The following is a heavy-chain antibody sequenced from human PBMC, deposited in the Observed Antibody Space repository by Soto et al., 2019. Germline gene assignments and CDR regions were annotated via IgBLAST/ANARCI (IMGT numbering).Heavy chain of an antibody. J-gene: IGHJ4*02. Sequence: SGPTLVNPTQTLTLTCTFSGFSLTTNDVGVGWIRQPPGKALDWLAVIYWDDDKRYSPSLKSRLTITKDTSKNQVVLTMTNMDPVDTATYYCAHSRYSISSFDNWGQGTLITVSS. V-gene: IGHV2-5*02. CDR2: IYWDDDK. CDR3: AHSRYSISSFDN. D-gene: IGHD6-6*01. CDR1: GFSLTTNDVG.